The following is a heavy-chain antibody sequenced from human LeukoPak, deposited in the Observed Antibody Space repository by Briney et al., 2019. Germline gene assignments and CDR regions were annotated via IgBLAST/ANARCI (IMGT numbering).Heavy chain of an antibody. Sequence: ASVKVSRAASGYTFTTYYIHWVRQAPGQGLEWMGLINPNGGSTSYAQKFQGRVTMARDTSTSTLYMELSSLRSEDTAVYYCARDPHPDTAMVTSSLGYWGQGTMVTVSS. CDR2: INPNGGST. D-gene: IGHD5-18*01. CDR1: GYTFTTYY. V-gene: IGHV1-46*01. CDR3: ARDPHPDTAMVTSSLGY. J-gene: IGHJ4*02.